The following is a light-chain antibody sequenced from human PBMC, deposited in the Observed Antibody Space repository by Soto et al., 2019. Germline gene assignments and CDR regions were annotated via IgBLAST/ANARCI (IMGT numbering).Light chain of an antibody. CDR2: GAS. J-gene: IGKJ1*01. CDR3: QQYGNSPQT. CDR1: QTISNTF. Sequence: EIVLTQSPGPLSLSPVEIATLSCRASQTISNTFLAWYQQRPGQAPRLLIYGASGRAAGIPDRFSGSGSGTDFTLSISRLEPEDFAVYYCQQYGNSPQTFGQGTKVDIK. V-gene: IGKV3-20*01.